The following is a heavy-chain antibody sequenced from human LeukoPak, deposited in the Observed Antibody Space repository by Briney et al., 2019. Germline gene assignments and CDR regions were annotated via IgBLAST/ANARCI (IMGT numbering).Heavy chain of an antibody. D-gene: IGHD7-27*01. CDR3: ARVSSNWDTYFHY. CDR2: INPNSGGT. J-gene: IGHJ4*02. Sequence: ASVTVSCKASGYTFTDYYIHWVRQAPGQGLEWMGWINPNSGGTNYAQKFQDRVTMTRDTSINTAYMELSGLGSDDTAVFYCARVSSNWDTYFHYWGQGSLVTVSS. V-gene: IGHV1-2*02. CDR1: GYTFTDYY.